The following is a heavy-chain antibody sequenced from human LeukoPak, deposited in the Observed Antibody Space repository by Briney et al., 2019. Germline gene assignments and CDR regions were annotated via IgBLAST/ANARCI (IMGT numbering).Heavy chain of an antibody. CDR2: ISSTSSYI. CDR3: AKVSSRKIRFLEWIDAFDI. CDR1: GFTFSRHG. J-gene: IGHJ3*02. Sequence: PGGSLRLSCAASGFTFSRHGIHWVRQAPGKGLEWVSSISSTSSYIYYADSVKGRFTISRDNSKNTLYLQMNSLRAEDTAVYYCAKVSSRKIRFLEWIDAFDIWGQGTMVTVSS. V-gene: IGHV3-21*04. D-gene: IGHD3-3*01.